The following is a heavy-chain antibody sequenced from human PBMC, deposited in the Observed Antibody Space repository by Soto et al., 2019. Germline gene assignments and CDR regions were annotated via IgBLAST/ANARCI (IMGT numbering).Heavy chain of an antibody. Sequence: PGGSLRLSCAASGFSFNNYGMHWVRQAPGKGLEWVAVIWYDGSNKFYAETVKGRFTISRDTSKNTLYLQMNSLRADDTAVYYCARERTTMIRGVPHPMDVWGQGTTVTVSS. J-gene: IGHJ6*02. D-gene: IGHD3-10*01. V-gene: IGHV3-33*01. CDR2: IWYDGSNK. CDR1: GFSFNNYG. CDR3: ARERTTMIRGVPHPMDV.